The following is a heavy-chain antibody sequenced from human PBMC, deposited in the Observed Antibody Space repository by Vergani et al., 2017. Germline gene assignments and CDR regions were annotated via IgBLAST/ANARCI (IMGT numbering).Heavy chain of an antibody. CDR2: IIPIFGTA. D-gene: IGHD3-16*02. CDR1: GGTFSSYA. J-gene: IGHJ5*02. CDR3: ARNYDYVWGSYPVNWFDP. Sequence: QVQLVQSGAEVKKPGSSVKVSCKASGGTFSSYAISWVRQAPGQGLEWMGGIIPIFGTANYAQKFQGRVTITADETTSTAYMELSSLRSEDTAVYYCARNYDYVWGSYPVNWFDPWGQGTLVTVSS. V-gene: IGHV1-69*01.